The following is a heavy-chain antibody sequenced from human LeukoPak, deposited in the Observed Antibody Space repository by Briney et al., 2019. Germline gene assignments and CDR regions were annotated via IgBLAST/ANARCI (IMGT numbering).Heavy chain of an antibody. V-gene: IGHV1-46*03. J-gene: IGHJ4*02. D-gene: IGHD3-10*01. CDR2: INPSGGST. CDR3: ARGGSVLLWFGETPPDY. Sequence: GASVKVSCKTSGYTFTSYYIHWVRQAPGQGLEWMGIINPSGGSTSYAQKFQGRVTMTRDTSTSTVYMELSSPRSEDTAVYYCARGGSVLLWFGETPPDYWGQGTLVTVSS. CDR1: GYTFTSYY.